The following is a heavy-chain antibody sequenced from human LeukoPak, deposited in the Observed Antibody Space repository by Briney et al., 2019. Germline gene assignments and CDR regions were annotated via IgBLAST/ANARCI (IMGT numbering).Heavy chain of an antibody. V-gene: IGHV4-34*01. CDR2: ISHSGST. Sequence: SETLSLTCAVYGGSFSGYYWSWIRQPPGKGLEWIGEISHSGSTNYNPSLKSRVTISVDTSKNQFSLKLSSVTAADTAVYYCARERAAAGTVADYWGQGTLVTVSS. D-gene: IGHD6-13*01. J-gene: IGHJ4*02. CDR1: GGSFSGYY. CDR3: ARERAAAGTVADY.